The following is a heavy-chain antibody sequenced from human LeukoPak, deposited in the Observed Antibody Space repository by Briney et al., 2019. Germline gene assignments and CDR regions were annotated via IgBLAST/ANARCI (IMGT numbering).Heavy chain of an antibody. CDR3: ARDPLTQNDY. V-gene: IGHV3-7*01. D-gene: IGHD1-14*01. CDR2: IKQDGNEK. CDR1: GFTFDSYW. Sequence: HPGGSLRLSCAASGFTFDSYWMSWVRQAPGKGLEWVANIKQDGNEKYYVDSVKDRFTISRDNAKNSLHLQMNSLRAEDTAVYYCARDPLTQNDYWGQGTLVAVSS. J-gene: IGHJ4*02.